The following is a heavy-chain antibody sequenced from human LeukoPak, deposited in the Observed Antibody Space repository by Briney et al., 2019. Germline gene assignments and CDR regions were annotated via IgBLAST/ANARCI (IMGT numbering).Heavy chain of an antibody. CDR1: GFTFSNYW. CDR3: AKSDWFDP. J-gene: IGHJ5*02. V-gene: IGHV3-74*01. Sequence: GGSLRLSCATSGFTFSNYWMSWLRQAPGKGLMWVSRIKSDGSSPTYAESVKGRFTISRDNARKTLYLQMNSLRVDDTAVYYCAKSDWFDPWGRGTLVTVSS. CDR2: IKSDGSSP.